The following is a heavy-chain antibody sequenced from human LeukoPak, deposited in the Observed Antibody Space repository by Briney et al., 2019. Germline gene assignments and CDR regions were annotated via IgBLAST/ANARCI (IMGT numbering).Heavy chain of an antibody. V-gene: IGHV4-34*01. CDR3: ASGGPCGSGAFDI. CDR1: GGSFSDYY. Sequence: SETLSVTCAVYGGSFSDYYWSWIRQPPGKGLEWIGEIHPSGSTNYNPSLKSRVTISVDTSKNQFSLKLSSVTAADTAVYYCASGGPCGSGAFDIW. CDR2: IHPSGST. J-gene: IGHJ3*02.